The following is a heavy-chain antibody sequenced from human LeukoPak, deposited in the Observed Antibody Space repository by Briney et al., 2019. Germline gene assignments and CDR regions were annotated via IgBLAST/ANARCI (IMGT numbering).Heavy chain of an antibody. CDR3: ARASKPHYYYYYGMDV. J-gene: IGHJ6*02. Sequence: ASVKVSCKASGYTFTSYDINWVRQATGQGLEWMGWMNPNSGNTGYAQKFQGRVTMTRSTSISTAYMELSSLRSEDTAVYYCARASKPHYYYYYGMDVWGQGTTVTVSS. CDR2: MNPNSGNT. CDR1: GYTFTSYD. V-gene: IGHV1-8*01.